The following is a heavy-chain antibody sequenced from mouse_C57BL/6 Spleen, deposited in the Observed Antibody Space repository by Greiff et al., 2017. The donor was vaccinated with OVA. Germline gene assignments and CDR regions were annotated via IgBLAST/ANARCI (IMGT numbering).Heavy chain of an antibody. Sequence: EVQLVESGGGLVKPGGSLKLSCAASGFTFSDYGMHWVRQAPEKGLEWVAYISSGSSSIYYADTVKGRFTLTIDNAKNTLFVQMTSLRSEDTAMYYYARVYDCDDYYALDYWGQGTSVTVSA. V-gene: IGHV5-17*01. CDR1: GFTFSDYG. CDR3: ARVYDCDDYYALDY. D-gene: IGHD2-4*01. CDR2: ISSGSSSI. J-gene: IGHJ4*01.